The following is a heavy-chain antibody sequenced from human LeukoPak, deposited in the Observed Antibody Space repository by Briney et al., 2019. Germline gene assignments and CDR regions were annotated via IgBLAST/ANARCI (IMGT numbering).Heavy chain of an antibody. CDR3: ARGASGYDSGGAAADY. CDR1: GYTFTSYG. CDR2: ISAYNGNT. Sequence: ASVKVSCKASGYTFTSYGISWVRQAPGQGLEWMGWISAYNGNTNYAQKLQGRVTMTTDTPTSTAYMELRSLRSDDTAVYYCARGASGYDSGGAAADYWGQGTLVTVSS. D-gene: IGHD5-12*01. J-gene: IGHJ4*02. V-gene: IGHV1-18*01.